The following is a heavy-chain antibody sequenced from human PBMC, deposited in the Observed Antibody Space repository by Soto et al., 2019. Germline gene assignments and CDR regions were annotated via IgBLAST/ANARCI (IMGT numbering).Heavy chain of an antibody. V-gene: IGHV5-51*01. Sequence: GESLKISCRCSGYTFSNFWIAWVRHLPGKGLEWMGIIYPGDHETRYSPSFHGKVTISTDKSINTAYLQWSSLEASDSAFYYCARSPRSSPYFDYWGQGALVTVSS. CDR2: IYPGDHET. CDR3: ARSPRSSPYFDY. CDR1: GYTFSNFW. J-gene: IGHJ4*02. D-gene: IGHD6-13*01.